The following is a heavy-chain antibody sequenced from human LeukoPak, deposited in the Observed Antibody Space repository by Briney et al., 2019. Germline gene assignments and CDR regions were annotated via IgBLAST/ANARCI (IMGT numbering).Heavy chain of an antibody. J-gene: IGHJ4*02. CDR2: IKSKTDGGTA. D-gene: IGHD3-10*01. CDR3: TTDTWFGEPMPLDY. CDR1: GFTFSNAW. Sequence: GGSLRLSCAASGFTFSNAWMSWVRQAPGKGLEWVGRIKSKTDGGTADYAAPVKGRFTISRDDSKNTLFLQMNSLKTEDTAVYYCTTDTWFGEPMPLDYWGQGTLVTVSS. V-gene: IGHV3-15*01.